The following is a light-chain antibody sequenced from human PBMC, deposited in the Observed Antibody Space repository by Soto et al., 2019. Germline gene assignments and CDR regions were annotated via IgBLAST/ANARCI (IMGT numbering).Light chain of an antibody. CDR3: QKYNSCPWT. CDR1: QGLSNY. CDR2: AAS. J-gene: IGKJ1*01. Sequence: DSQMTQSPSSLSASVGDRVTSTCRASQGLSNYLAWYQQKTRKGPKLLIYAASTLKSGVPPRFSGSGSGTAVTLTMSSLQPEDAATYYCQKYNSCPWTFCQGAKVDIK. V-gene: IGKV1-27*01.